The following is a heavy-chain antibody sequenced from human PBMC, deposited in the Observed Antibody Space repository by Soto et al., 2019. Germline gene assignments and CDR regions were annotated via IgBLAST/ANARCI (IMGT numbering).Heavy chain of an antibody. V-gene: IGHV3-53*01. CDR1: GFTVSSNY. Sequence: GGSLRLSCAASGFTVSSNYMSWVRQAPGKGLEWVSVIYSGGSTYYADSVKGRFTISRDNSKNTLYLQMNSLRAEDTAVYYCAKDSSGRRSGSTDYWGQGTLVTVSS. CDR2: IYSGGST. J-gene: IGHJ4*02. D-gene: IGHD3-10*01. CDR3: AKDSSGRRSGSTDY.